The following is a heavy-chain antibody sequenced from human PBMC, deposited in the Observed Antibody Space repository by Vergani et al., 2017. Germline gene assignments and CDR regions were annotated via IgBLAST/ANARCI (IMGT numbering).Heavy chain of an antibody. Sequence: QVQLVQSGAEVKKPGSSVKVSCKASGGTFSSNAISWVRQAPGQGLEWMGGFIPIFGTANYAQKFQGRVTITADASTSTAYMELSSLRSEDTAVYYCARDRAVYCSYGICYSDFDYWGQGILVTVSS. V-gene: IGHV1-69*01. CDR1: GGTFSSNA. D-gene: IGHD2-15*01. CDR3: ARDRAVYCSYGICYSDFDY. J-gene: IGHJ4*02. CDR2: FIPIFGTA.